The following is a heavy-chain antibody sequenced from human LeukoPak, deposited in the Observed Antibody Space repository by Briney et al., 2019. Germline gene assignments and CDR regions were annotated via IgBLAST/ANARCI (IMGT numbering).Heavy chain of an antibody. D-gene: IGHD3-10*01. Sequence: GESLRLSCAASGFTFSSYSMNWVRQAPGKGLEWVSFISSSSSSYIYYADSVKGRFTISRDNAKNSLYLQMNSLRAEDTAVYYCARVETLRYGSGSYHAFDIWGQGTMVTVSS. CDR1: GFTFSSYS. V-gene: IGHV3-21*01. CDR3: ARVETLRYGSGSYHAFDI. J-gene: IGHJ3*02. CDR2: ISSSSSSYI.